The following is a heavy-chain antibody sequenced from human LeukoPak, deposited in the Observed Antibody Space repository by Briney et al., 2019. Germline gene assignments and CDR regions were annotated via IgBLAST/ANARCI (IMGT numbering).Heavy chain of an antibody. V-gene: IGHV3-15*07. CDR2: IKNKIDGGTT. CDR3: NTDGDYGDYVDS. J-gene: IGHJ4*02. CDR1: GFTFNLAW. D-gene: IGHD4-17*01. Sequence: PGGSLSLSCAASGFTFNLAWINWVRQAPGKGLEWVGRIKNKIDGGTTDYAAPVKGRFTISRDDSKNTVYLQMNSLKSEDTALYYCNTDGDYGDYVDSWGQGTLVTVSS.